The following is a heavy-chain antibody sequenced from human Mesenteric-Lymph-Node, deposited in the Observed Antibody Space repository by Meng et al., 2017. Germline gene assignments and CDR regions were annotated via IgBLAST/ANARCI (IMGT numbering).Heavy chain of an antibody. CDR1: GFTFSSYA. J-gene: IGHJ6*02. CDR3: ARLKYTTAYYYYYGMDV. V-gene: IGHV3-9*01. CDR2: ISWNSGSI. Sequence: SLKISCAASGFTFSSYAMSWVRQAPGKGLEWVPGISWNSGSIGYADSVKGRFTISRDNAKNSLYLQMNSLRAEDTAMYYCARLKYTTAYYYYYGMDVWGQGTTVTVSS. D-gene: IGHD5-24*01.